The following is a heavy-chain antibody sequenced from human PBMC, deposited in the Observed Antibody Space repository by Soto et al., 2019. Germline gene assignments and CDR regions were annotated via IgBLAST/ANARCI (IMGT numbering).Heavy chain of an antibody. V-gene: IGHV1-18*04. J-gene: IGHJ4*02. D-gene: IGHD3-9*01. CDR2: ISAYNGNT. CDR3: ARDHDILTGYSPGDY. CDR1: GYTFTSYG. Sequence: ASVKVSCKASGYTFTSYGISWVRQAPGQGLEWMGWISAYNGNTNYAQKLQGRVTMTTDTSTSTAYMELRSLRSDDTAVYYCARDHDILTGYSPGDYWGQGTLVTVSS.